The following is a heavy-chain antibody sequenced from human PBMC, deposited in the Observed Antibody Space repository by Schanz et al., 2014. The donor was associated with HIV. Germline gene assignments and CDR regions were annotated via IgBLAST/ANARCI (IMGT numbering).Heavy chain of an antibody. J-gene: IGHJ4*02. CDR2: INPIDGMT. V-gene: IGHV1-46*01. CDR1: GGTFINYA. D-gene: IGHD6-19*01. CDR3: ARAPYTSGWYGVDY. Sequence: QGQLVQSGAGVKKPGASGKVFCRASGGTFINYAMAWGRQAPGQGPDWMGIINPIDGMTSYAQKLQGRVTLTRETSTSTVYMDLRSLRSEDTAVYYCARAPYTSGWYGVDYWGQGTLVTVSS.